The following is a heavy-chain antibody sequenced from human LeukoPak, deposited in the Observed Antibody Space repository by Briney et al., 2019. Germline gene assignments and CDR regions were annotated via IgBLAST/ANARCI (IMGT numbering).Heavy chain of an antibody. Sequence: GGSLRLSCAASGFTFSSYEMNWVRQAPGKGLEWVSYISRSGSSIYYADSVKGRFTISRDNAKTSLYLQMNSLRAEDTAVYYCAKTYYYASGSYYKFLDYWGQGTLVTVSS. D-gene: IGHD3-10*01. V-gene: IGHV3-48*03. CDR1: GFTFSSYE. CDR3: AKTYYYASGSYYKFLDY. CDR2: ISRSGSSI. J-gene: IGHJ4*02.